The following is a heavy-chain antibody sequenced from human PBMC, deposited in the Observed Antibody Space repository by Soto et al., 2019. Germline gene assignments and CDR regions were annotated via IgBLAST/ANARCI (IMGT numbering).Heavy chain of an antibody. Sequence: SETLSLTCTVSGGSISSSSYYWGWIRQPPGKGLEWIGSIYYSGSTYYNPSLKSRVTISVDTSKNQFSLKLSSVTAADTAVYYCARHHVGIGRAYSSSSVWYFDLWGRGTLVTVSS. CDR3: ARHHVGIGRAYSSSSVWYFDL. D-gene: IGHD6-6*01. CDR2: IYYSGST. V-gene: IGHV4-39*01. J-gene: IGHJ2*01. CDR1: GGSISSSSYY.